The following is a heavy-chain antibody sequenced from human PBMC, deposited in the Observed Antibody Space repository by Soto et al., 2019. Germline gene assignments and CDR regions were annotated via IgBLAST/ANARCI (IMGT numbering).Heavy chain of an antibody. CDR3: ARVSSGSGSYYRVGAFDI. J-gene: IGHJ3*02. D-gene: IGHD3-10*01. V-gene: IGHV4-30-4*01. CDR1: CGSISSGDYY. CDR2: IYYSGST. Sequence: PSETLSLTCTVSCGSISSGDYYWSWIRQPPGKGLEWIGYIYYSGSTYYNPSLKSRVTISVDTSKNQFSLKLSSVTAADTAVYYCARVSSGSGSYYRVGAFDIWGQGTMVTVSS.